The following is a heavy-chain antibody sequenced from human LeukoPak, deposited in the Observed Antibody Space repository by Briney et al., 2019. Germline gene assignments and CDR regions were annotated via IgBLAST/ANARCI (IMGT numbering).Heavy chain of an antibody. CDR3: AIDPNWGTHS. Sequence: GGSLRLSCAASGFTFSTYTMYWVRHPPGKRLEWVSIIGNNGGGIHYADSVKGRFAISRDNFKNALYLQMNSLRVEDTAVYYCAIDPNWGTHSWGQGVLVTVSS. D-gene: IGHD7-27*01. CDR2: IGNNGGGI. CDR1: GFTFSTYT. J-gene: IGHJ4*02. V-gene: IGHV3-23*01.